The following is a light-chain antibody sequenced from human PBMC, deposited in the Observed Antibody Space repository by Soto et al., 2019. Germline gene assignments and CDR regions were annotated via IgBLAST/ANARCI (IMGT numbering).Light chain of an antibody. CDR2: GAS. Sequence: PGERATLSCRASQSVSSSYLVWYQQKPGQAPRLLIYGASSRATGVPDRFSGSGSGTDFTLTISRLEPEDFAVYYCQQYGSSPPYTFGQGTKLEIK. J-gene: IGKJ2*01. CDR1: QSVSSSY. V-gene: IGKV3-20*01. CDR3: QQYGSSPPYT.